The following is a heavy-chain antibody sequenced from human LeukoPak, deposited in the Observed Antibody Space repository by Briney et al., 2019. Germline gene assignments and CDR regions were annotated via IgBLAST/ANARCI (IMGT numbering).Heavy chain of an antibody. CDR2: ISYDGSNK. Sequence: PGGSLRLSCAASGFTFSSYAMHWVRQAPGKGLEWVAVISYDGSNKYYADSVKGRFTISRDNSKNTLYLQMNSLRAEDTAVYYCARDFAPYYYDSSGWIYNYYYYGMDVWGQGTTVTVSS. CDR3: ARDFAPYYYDSSGWIYNYYYYGMDV. D-gene: IGHD3-22*01. CDR1: GFTFSSYA. V-gene: IGHV3-30-3*01. J-gene: IGHJ6*02.